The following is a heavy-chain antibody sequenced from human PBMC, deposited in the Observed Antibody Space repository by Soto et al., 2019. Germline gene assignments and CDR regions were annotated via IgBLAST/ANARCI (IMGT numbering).Heavy chain of an antibody. V-gene: IGHV4-39*01. CDR2: IYYSGST. CDR1: GDSITSNSYF. J-gene: IGHJ6*02. Sequence: SETLSLTCTVSGDSITSNSYFWAWIRQPPGKGLEWIGNIYYSGSTYYNPSLNSRVTVSVDTSKNQFSLKVTSVTAADTAVYYCARLHGYCISSSCHGHYAMDVWGQGTTVTVSS. CDR3: ARLHGYCISSSCHGHYAMDV. D-gene: IGHD2-2*01.